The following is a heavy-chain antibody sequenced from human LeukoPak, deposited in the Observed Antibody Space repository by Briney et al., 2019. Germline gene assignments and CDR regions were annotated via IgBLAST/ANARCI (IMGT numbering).Heavy chain of an antibody. J-gene: IGHJ4*02. CDR2: INHSGST. CDR1: GGFFSGYY. D-gene: IGHD4-11*01. V-gene: IGHV4-34*01. Sequence: SETLSLTCAVYGGFFSGYYWSWIRQPPGKGLEWIGEINHSGSTNYNPSLKSRVTISVDTSKNQFSLKLSSVTAADTAVYYCAREGYSNYADYWGQGTLVTVSS. CDR3: AREGYSNYADY.